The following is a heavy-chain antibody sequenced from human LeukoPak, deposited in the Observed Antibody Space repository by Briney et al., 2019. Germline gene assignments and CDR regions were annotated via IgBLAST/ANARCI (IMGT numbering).Heavy chain of an antibody. CDR2: ISAYNGNT. CDR3: ARAPGGPTPFDY. Sequence: ASVKVSCKASGYTFTTYGITWVRQAPGQGLEWMGWISAYNGNTNYAQNFQGRVALTTDTSTNTAYMELRSLRSDDTAVYYCARAPGGPTPFDYWGQGTLVTVPS. CDR1: GYTFTTYG. V-gene: IGHV1-18*01. D-gene: IGHD4-23*01. J-gene: IGHJ4*02.